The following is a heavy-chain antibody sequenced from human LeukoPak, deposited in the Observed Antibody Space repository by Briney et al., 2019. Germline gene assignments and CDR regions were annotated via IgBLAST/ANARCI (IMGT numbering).Heavy chain of an antibody. CDR2: IYYSGST. Sequence: SETLSLTCTVSGGSISSYYWSRIRQPPGKGLEWIGYIYYSGSTNYNPSLKSRVTISVDTSKNQFSLKLSSVTAADTAVYYCAREEAVTGLDYWGQGTLVTVSS. V-gene: IGHV4-59*01. CDR1: GGSISSYY. J-gene: IGHJ4*02. D-gene: IGHD6-19*01. CDR3: AREEAVTGLDY.